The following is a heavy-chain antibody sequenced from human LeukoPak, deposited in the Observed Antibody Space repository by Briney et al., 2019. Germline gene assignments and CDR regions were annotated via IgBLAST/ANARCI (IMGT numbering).Heavy chain of an antibody. CDR3: AKSWRYYDTSNYYAFDI. CDR1: GFTFSDYY. Sequence: GSLRLSCAASGFTFSDYYMTWVRQAPGKGLEWVSSSGDNTRYADSVKGRFTMSRDNSKNTLDLQMNGLRAEDTAVYYCAKSWRYYDTSNYYAFDIWGQGTMVTVSS. CDR2: SGDNT. J-gene: IGHJ3*02. D-gene: IGHD3-22*01. V-gene: IGHV3-23*01.